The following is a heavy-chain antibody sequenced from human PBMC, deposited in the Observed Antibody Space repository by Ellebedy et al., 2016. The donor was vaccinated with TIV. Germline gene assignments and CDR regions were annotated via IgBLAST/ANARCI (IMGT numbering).Heavy chain of an antibody. CDR2: IYYSGST. CDR3: ASDSSSWFS. Sequence: SETLSLTXAVYGGSFSGYFWSWIRQPPGKGLEWIGSIYYSGSTYYNPSLKSRVTISVDTSKNQFSLKLNSVTAADTAVYYRASDSSSWFSWGQGTLVTVSS. V-gene: IGHV4-34*01. J-gene: IGHJ4*02. CDR1: GGSFSGYF. D-gene: IGHD6-13*01.